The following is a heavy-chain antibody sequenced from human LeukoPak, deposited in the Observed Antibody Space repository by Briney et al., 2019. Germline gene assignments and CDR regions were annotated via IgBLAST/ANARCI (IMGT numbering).Heavy chain of an antibody. D-gene: IGHD3-22*01. CDR3: AGSGAEYYYDSSAHMGGDY. Sequence: SETLSLTCTVSGASLSSDIYYYWTWIRQSAGKGLEYVGRIHTSGITDYNPSLKSRVTISVDTSKNQFSLKLSSVTAADTAVYYCAGSGAEYYYDSSAHMGGDYWGQGTLVTVSS. V-gene: IGHV4-61*02. CDR1: GASLSSDIYY. CDR2: IHTSGIT. J-gene: IGHJ4*02.